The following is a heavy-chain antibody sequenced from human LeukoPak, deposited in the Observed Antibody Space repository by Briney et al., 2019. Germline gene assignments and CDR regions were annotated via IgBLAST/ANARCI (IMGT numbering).Heavy chain of an antibody. Sequence: ASVKVSCKASGYTFTGYYMHWVRQAPGQGLEWMGWINPNSGGTNYAQKIQGRVTMTRDTSISTAYMELSRLRSDDTAVYYCARDKVAAAGTDYYYYYMDVWGKGTTVTVSS. V-gene: IGHV1-2*02. D-gene: IGHD6-13*01. J-gene: IGHJ6*03. CDR2: INPNSGGT. CDR1: GYTFTGYY. CDR3: ARDKVAAAGTDYYYYYMDV.